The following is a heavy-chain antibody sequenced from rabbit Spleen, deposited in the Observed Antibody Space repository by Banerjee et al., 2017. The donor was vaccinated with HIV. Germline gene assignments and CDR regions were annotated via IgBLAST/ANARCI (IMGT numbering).Heavy chain of an antibody. J-gene: IGHJ4*01. CDR3: ARDLTDAIGWNFGW. CDR2: IDPIFGRT. CDR1: GFDFSSYG. Sequence: QEQLVESGGGLVQPGGSLKLSCKASGFDFSSYGMSWVRQAPGKGLEWIGYIDPIFGRTYYASWVNGRFSISKTSSTTVTLQMTSLTAADTATYFCARDLTDAIGWNFGWWGPGTLVTVS. V-gene: IGHV1S39*01. D-gene: IGHD4-1*01.